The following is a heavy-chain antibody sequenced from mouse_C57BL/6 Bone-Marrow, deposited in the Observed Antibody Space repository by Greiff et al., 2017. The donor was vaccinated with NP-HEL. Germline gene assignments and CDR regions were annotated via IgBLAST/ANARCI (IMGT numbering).Heavy chain of an antibody. J-gene: IGHJ1*03. CDR1: GYTFTSYW. CDR3: AREWGLRLWYFDV. Sequence: VQLQQSGAELAKPGASVKLSCKASGYTFTSYWMHWVKQRPGQGLEWIGYINPSSGYTKYNQKFKDKATLTADKSSHTAYMPLSSLTDEDSAVYYCAREWGLRLWYFDVWGTGTTVTVSS. CDR2: INPSSGYT. D-gene: IGHD2-4*01. V-gene: IGHV1-7*01.